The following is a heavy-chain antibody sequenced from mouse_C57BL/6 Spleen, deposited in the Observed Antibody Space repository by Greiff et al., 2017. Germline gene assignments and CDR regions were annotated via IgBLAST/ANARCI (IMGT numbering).Heavy chain of an antibody. CDR2: ISSGSSTI. CDR3: ARGNYGYAMDY. Sequence: EVKVEESGGGLVKPGGSLKLSCAASGFTFSDYGMHWVRQAPEKGLEWVAYISSGSSTIYYADTVKGRFTISRDNAKNTLFLQMTSLRSEDTAMYYCARGNYGYAMDYWGQGTSVTVSS. J-gene: IGHJ4*01. V-gene: IGHV5-17*01. D-gene: IGHD2-1*01. CDR1: GFTFSDYG.